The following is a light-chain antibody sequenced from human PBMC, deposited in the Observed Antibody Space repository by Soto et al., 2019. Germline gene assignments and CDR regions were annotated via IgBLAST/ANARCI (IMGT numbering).Light chain of an antibody. Sequence: QYVLTQPPSATGSPGQSGAISRKGNRSDVVGYNYVSWYQQHPRKAPKLMIYELRKRPSGVPDRFSGSKSGNTPSLTFSWLQAEDEADYYCSSYAGRNNLVFGTGPKVTVL. V-gene: IGLV2-8*01. J-gene: IGLJ1*01. CDR2: ELR. CDR3: SSYAGRNNLV. CDR1: RSDVVGYNY.